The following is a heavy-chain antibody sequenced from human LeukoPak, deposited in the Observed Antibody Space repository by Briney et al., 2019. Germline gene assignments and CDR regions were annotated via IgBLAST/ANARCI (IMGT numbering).Heavy chain of an antibody. CDR1: GFTFSSYE. CDR3: AKAGIWFGELLFGY. J-gene: IGHJ4*02. D-gene: IGHD3-10*01. CDR2: ISSSGSTI. Sequence: PGGSLRLSCAASGFTFSSYEMNWVRQAPGKGLEWVSYISSSGSTIYYADSVKGRFTISRDNAKNSLYLQMNSLRAEDTAVYYCAKAGIWFGELLFGYWGQGTLVTVSS. V-gene: IGHV3-48*03.